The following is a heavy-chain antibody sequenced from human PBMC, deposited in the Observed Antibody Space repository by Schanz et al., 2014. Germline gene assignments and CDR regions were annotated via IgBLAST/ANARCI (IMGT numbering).Heavy chain of an antibody. CDR2: IKGSGGST. D-gene: IGHD3-22*01. Sequence: EVRLVESGGGLVQPGGSLRLSCAASGFTFKNYAMSWVRQAPGKGLEWVSAIKGSGGSTYYADSVKGRFTISRDNSKNKVHMQMKTPRAADKDVAYCAQESYDCSGYYFFDFWGPGALVTVSS. V-gene: IGHV3-23*04. CDR1: GFTFKNYA. J-gene: IGHJ4*02. CDR3: AQESYDCSGYYFFDF.